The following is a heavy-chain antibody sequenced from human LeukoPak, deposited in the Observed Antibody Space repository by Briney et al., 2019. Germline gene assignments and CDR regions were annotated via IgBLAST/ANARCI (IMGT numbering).Heavy chain of an antibody. CDR1: GFTFSSYS. Sequence: PGGSLRLSCAASGFTFSSYSMNWVRQAPGKGLEWVSSISSSSSYIYYADSVKGRFTISRDNAKNSLYLQMNSLRAEDTAVYYCASDPEMYIGSFSDYWGQGTLVTVSS. V-gene: IGHV3-21*01. J-gene: IGHJ4*02. CDR3: ASDPEMYIGSFSDY. D-gene: IGHD1-26*01. CDR2: ISSSSSYI.